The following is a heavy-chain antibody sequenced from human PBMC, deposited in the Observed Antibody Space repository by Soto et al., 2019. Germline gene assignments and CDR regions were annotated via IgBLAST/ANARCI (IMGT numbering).Heavy chain of an antibody. D-gene: IGHD6-13*01. V-gene: IGHV1-18*01. CDR2: ITTDKGKT. CDR1: GYTFTIYC. Sequence: ASVKVSCKTSGYTFTIYCISWVRQAPGQGLEWMGWITTDKGKTTYAQKFQGRVTMTTDTSTTTAYMELRSLRSDDTAVYYCARDGSSWYFDYWGQGTLVTVSS. CDR3: ARDGSSWYFDY. J-gene: IGHJ4*02.